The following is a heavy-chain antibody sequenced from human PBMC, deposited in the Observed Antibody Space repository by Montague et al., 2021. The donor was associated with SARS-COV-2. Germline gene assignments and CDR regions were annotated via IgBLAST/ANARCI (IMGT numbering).Heavy chain of an antibody. CDR3: ARAHSNNWAHLDN. Sequence: SLSLTCTVSGGSIGSGCYYWSWIRPPAGKGLKWIVRYCTSATTDPTFSLQSRVTISIDTSKNQLSLKLTSVTAADTAVYYCARAHSNNWAHLDNWGPGSLVTVSS. CDR2: YCTSATT. CDR1: GGSIGSGCYY. J-gene: IGHJ4*02. V-gene: IGHV4-61*02. D-gene: IGHD2/OR15-2a*01.